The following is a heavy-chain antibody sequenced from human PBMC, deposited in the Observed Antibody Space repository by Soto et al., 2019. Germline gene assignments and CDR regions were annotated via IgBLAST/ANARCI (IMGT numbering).Heavy chain of an antibody. D-gene: IGHD3-9*01. Sequence: GESLKISCQVSGYSFNTYWIGWVRQMPGKGLEWMGIIYPGDSDTRYSPSFQGQVTISADKSISTAYLQWSSLKASDTAMYYCARRTRQAPGYYDILTGYYAPYDYWGRGTLVTVSS. CDR1: GYSFNTYW. J-gene: IGHJ4*02. CDR2: IYPGDSDT. V-gene: IGHV5-51*01. CDR3: ARRTRQAPGYYDILTGYYAPYDY.